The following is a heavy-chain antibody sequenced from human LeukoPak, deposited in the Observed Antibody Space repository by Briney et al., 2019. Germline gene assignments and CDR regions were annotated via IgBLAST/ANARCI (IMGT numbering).Heavy chain of an antibody. D-gene: IGHD1-26*01. CDR2: IYYSGST. CDR1: GGSFSGYY. Sequence: PSETLSLTCAVYGGSFSGYYWSWIRQPPGKGLEWIGYIYYSGSTNYNPSFKSRVTISVDTSKNQFSLKLSSVTAADTAVYYCAGVGATEDYWGQGTLVTVSS. V-gene: IGHV4-59*01. J-gene: IGHJ4*02. CDR3: AGVGATEDY.